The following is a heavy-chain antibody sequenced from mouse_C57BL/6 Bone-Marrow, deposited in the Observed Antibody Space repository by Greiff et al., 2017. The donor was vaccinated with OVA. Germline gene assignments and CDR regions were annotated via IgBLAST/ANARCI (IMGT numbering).Heavy chain of an antibody. D-gene: IGHD3-1*01. J-gene: IGHJ2*01. CDR3: ARRGAPYFDY. CDR1: GYTFTSYW. V-gene: IGHV1-61*01. CDR2: IYPSDSAT. Sequence: QVQLQQPGAELVRPGSSVKLSCKASGYTFTSYWMDWVKQRPGQGLEWIGNIYPSDSATHYNQKFKDKATWTVDKSSSTAYMQLSSLTSEDSAVYYCARRGAPYFDYWGQGTTLTVSS.